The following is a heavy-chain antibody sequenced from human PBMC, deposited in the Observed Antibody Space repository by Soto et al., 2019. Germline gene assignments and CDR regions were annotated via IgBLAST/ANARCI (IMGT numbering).Heavy chain of an antibody. V-gene: IGHV4-59*08. Sequence: PSETLSLTCTVSGGSIGTYYWSWIRQPPGKGLEWIGYIYYMGNTDYNPSLKSRVTISLDTPKNQFSLKLSSVTAADTAVYYCARHPGYYDILTGYTTYYFDYWGQGILVTVSS. CDR1: GGSIGTYY. CDR2: IYYMGNT. D-gene: IGHD3-9*01. CDR3: ARHPGYYDILTGYTTYYFDY. J-gene: IGHJ4*02.